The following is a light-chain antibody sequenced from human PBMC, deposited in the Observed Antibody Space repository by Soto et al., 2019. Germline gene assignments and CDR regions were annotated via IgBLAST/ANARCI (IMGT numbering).Light chain of an antibody. CDR2: GAS. CDR1: QSVSKY. J-gene: IGKJ1*01. CDR3: QQYGGSPQT. V-gene: IGKV3-20*01. Sequence: EIVLTQSPGTLALSPGEGATLSCRACQSVSKYLAWYQQKPGQAPRLLIYGASSRATGIPDSFSGNGSGTDFTLTISRLEPEDFAVYYCQQYGGSPQTFGQGTKVEIK.